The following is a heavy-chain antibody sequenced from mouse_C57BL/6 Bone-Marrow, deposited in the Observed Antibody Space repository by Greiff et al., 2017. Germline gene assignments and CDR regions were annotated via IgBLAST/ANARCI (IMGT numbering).Heavy chain of an antibody. J-gene: IGHJ1*03. D-gene: IGHD1-1*01. CDR2: IDPENGDT. Sequence: EVQLQQSGAELVRPGASVKLSCTASGFNIKDDYMHWVKQRPEQGLEWIGWIDPENGDTEYASKFQGKATITADTSSNTAYLQLSSLTSEDTAVYYCTFVLRYPDWYFEVWGTGTTVTVSA. CDR1: GFNIKDDY. V-gene: IGHV14-4*01. CDR3: TFVLRYPDWYFEV.